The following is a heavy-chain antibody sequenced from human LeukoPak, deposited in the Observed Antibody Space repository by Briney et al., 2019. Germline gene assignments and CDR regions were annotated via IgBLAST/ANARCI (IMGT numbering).Heavy chain of an antibody. J-gene: IGHJ4*02. Sequence: SQTLSLTCAISGDSVSSNSAAWNWIRQSPSRGLEWLVRTYYRSKWYNDYAVSVKSRITINPDTSKNQFSLQLNSVTPEDTAVYYCARLDRYCTNGVCYPDYWGQGTLVTVSS. CDR1: GDSVSSNSAA. D-gene: IGHD2-8*01. CDR2: TYYRSKWYN. CDR3: ARLDRYCTNGVCYPDY. V-gene: IGHV6-1*01.